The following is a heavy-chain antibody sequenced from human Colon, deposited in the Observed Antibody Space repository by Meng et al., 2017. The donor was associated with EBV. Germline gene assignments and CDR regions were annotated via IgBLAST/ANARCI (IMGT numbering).Heavy chain of an antibody. V-gene: IGHV4-30-4*01. Sequence: QGRRQESGPGLVQPSQTLSLTCTVSGGSISSGDYYWSWIRQPPGKGLEWIGYIYYSGSTYSNASLKSRVTISIDRSKNQFSLKLSSVTAADTAVYYCARDRKHYGERGWFDPWGQGTLVTGSS. CDR1: GGSISSGDYY. D-gene: IGHD4-17*01. J-gene: IGHJ5*02. CDR3: ARDRKHYGERGWFDP. CDR2: IYYSGST.